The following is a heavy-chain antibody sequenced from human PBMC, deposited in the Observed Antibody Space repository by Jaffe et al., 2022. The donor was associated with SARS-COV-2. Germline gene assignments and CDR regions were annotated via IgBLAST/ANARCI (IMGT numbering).Heavy chain of an antibody. V-gene: IGHV3-7*03. Sequence: EVQLVESGGGLVQPGGSLRLSCAASGFTFSSYWMSWVRQAPGKGLEWVANIKQDGSEKYYVDSVKGRFTISRDNAKNSLYLQMNSLRAEDTAVYYCARERIENLYDSSGYYLDYWGQGTLVTVSS. CDR1: GFTFSSYW. CDR3: ARERIENLYDSSGYYLDY. D-gene: IGHD3-22*01. J-gene: IGHJ4*02. CDR2: IKQDGSEK.